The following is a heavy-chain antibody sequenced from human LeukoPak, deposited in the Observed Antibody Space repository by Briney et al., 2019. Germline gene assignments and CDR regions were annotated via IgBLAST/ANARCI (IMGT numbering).Heavy chain of an antibody. D-gene: IGHD6-6*01. CDR2: IYPGDSDT. J-gene: IGHJ4*02. V-gene: IGHV5-51*01. CDR1: GYSFTSYW. Sequence: GESVKISCKGSGYSFTSYWIGWVRQMPGKGLEWMGIIYPGDSDTRYSPSIQGQVAISADKTISTAYLQWSSLKASDTAMYYCARLFGESIAANFDYWGQGTLVTVSS. CDR3: ARLFGESIAANFDY.